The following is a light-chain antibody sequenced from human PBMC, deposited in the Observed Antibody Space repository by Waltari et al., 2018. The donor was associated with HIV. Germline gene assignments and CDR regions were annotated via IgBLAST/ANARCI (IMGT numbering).Light chain of an antibody. J-gene: IGKJ2*01. Sequence: DIQMTQSTSTLSASVGDRVTITCRARQNTYGLVAWYQQKPGTAPKLLLSRASSLERGVPSRFSGSGSVTDFTLTINSLQPADFATYYCQQYNRFPQTFGQGTKVEI. CDR3: QQYNRFPQT. CDR1: QNTYGL. CDR2: RAS. V-gene: IGKV1-5*03.